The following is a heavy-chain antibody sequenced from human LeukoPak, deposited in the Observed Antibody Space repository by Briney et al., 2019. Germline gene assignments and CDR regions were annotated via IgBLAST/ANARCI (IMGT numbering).Heavy chain of an antibody. CDR2: INPNSGGT. J-gene: IGHJ6*03. Sequence: ASVKVSCKASGNTFTGYYMHWVRQAPGQGLEWMGWINPNSGGTNYAQKLQGRVTMTTDTSTSTAYMELRSLRSDDTAVYYCARDKEDIVVVPAASAGVYYYYYMDVWGKGTTVTISS. CDR3: ARDKEDIVVVPAASAGVYYYYYMDV. V-gene: IGHV1-2*02. D-gene: IGHD2-2*01. CDR1: GNTFTGYY.